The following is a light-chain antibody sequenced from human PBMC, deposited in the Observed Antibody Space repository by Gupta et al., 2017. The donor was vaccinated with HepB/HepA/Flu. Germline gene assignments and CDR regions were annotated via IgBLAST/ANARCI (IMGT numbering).Light chain of an antibody. CDR3: QQVGSSPWT. V-gene: IGKV3-20*01. J-gene: IGKJ1*01. CDR2: GAS. Sequence: EIVLTQSPGTLSLSPGERATLSCRASQSVSSYSLAWSQQKPSQAPRLLIYGASSRATGIPDRFSGSGSGTDFTLTISRLEPEDFAVYYCQQVGSSPWTFGQGTKVEIK. CDR1: QSVSSYS.